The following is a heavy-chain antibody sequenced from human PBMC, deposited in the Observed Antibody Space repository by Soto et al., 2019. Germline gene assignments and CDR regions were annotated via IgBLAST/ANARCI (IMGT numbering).Heavy chain of an antibody. CDR3: ARDQRYCSGGSCYHNY. CDR2: ISSSSSYI. J-gene: IGHJ4*02. D-gene: IGHD2-15*01. Sequence: GGSLRLSCAASGFTFSSYSMNWVRQAPGKGLEWVSSISSSSSYIYYADSVKGRFTISRDNAKNSLYLQMNSLRAEDTAVYYCARDQRYCSGGSCYHNYWGQGTLVTVSS. V-gene: IGHV3-21*01. CDR1: GFTFSSYS.